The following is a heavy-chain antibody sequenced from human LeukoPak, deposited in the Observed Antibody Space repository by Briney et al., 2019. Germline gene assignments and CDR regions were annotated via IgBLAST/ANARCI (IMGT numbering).Heavy chain of an antibody. D-gene: IGHD2-15*01. CDR3: AKQLGYCSDGSCYFPY. CDR2: ISNNGGYT. CDR1: GFTFSSSA. Sequence: GGSLRLSCAASGFTFSSSAMSWVRQAPGKGLEWVSAISNNGGYTYYADSVQGQFIISRDNSKSTLCLQMNSLRAEDTAVYYCAKQLGYCSDGSCYFPYWGQGTLVTVSS. J-gene: IGHJ4*02. V-gene: IGHV3-23*01.